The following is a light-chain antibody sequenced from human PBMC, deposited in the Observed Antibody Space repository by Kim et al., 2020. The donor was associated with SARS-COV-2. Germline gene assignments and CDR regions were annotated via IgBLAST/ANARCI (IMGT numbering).Light chain of an antibody. J-gene: IGKJ1*01. CDR1: QSITTY. CDR2: AAS. Sequence: DIQMTQSPSSLSASVGDRVTITCRASQSITTYLNWYQQKPGKAPKLLIYAASSLQSGVPSRFSGSGSETDFTLTISSRQPEDFATYCCRQSYTTPRTFGQGTKVDIK. CDR3: RQSYTTPRT. V-gene: IGKV1-39*01.